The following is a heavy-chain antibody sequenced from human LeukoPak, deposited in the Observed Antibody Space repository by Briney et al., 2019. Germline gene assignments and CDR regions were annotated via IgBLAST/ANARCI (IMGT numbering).Heavy chain of an antibody. CDR1: GYTFTSYY. CDR3: VRAWFMAAAGTRGYFDY. Sequence: ASVTVSCKASGYTFTSYYLHWVRQAPGQGLEWMGMINPSGDSTNFAQKFQGRVTMTRDTSTSTVYMELSSLRSEDTAVYYCVRAWFMAAAGTRGYFDYWGQGTLATVSS. CDR2: INPSGDST. V-gene: IGHV1-46*01. J-gene: IGHJ4*02. D-gene: IGHD6-13*01.